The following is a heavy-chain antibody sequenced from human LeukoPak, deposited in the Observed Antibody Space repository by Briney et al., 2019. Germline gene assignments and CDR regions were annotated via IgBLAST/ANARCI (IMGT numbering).Heavy chain of an antibody. V-gene: IGHV1-69*13. J-gene: IGHJ4*02. CDR3: ARGGIRFLEWLSGGYYFDY. CDR1: GGTFSSYA. CDR2: IIPIFGTA. D-gene: IGHD3-3*01. Sequence: SVKVSCKASGGTFSSYAISWVRQAPGQGLEWMGGIIPIFGTANYAQKFQGRVTITADESTSTAYMELSSLRSEDTAVYYCARGGIRFLEWLSGGYYFDYWGQGTLVTVSS.